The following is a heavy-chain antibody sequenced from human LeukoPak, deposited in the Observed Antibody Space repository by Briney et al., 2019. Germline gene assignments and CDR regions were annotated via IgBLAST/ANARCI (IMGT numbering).Heavy chain of an antibody. Sequence: GRTLRLSCAASGFTFSSYGIHWVRQAPGKGLEWVAVISNDGSNKYYADSVKGRFTISRDNSKNTLYLQMNSLRAEDTAVYYCAKETGRWELEWGQGTLVTVSS. J-gene: IGHJ4*02. CDR1: GFTFSSYG. CDR2: ISNDGSNK. V-gene: IGHV3-30*18. D-gene: IGHD1-26*01. CDR3: AKETGRWELE.